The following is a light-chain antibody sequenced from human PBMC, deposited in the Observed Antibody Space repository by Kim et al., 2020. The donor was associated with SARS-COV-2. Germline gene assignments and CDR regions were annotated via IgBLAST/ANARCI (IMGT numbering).Light chain of an antibody. Sequence: EIVLTQSPGTLSLSPGERATLSCRASQSVSSTYLAWYQQKPGQAPRLLIYGAYNRATAIPDRFSGSGSGTDFTLTISRLEPEDFAVYYCQQYGSSPLTFGGGTKVDIK. J-gene: IGKJ4*01. CDR3: QQYGSSPLT. V-gene: IGKV3-20*01. CDR1: QSVSSTY. CDR2: GAY.